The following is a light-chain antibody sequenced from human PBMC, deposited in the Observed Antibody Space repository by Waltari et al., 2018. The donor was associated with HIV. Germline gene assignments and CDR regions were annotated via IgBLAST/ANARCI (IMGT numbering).Light chain of an antibody. J-gene: IGLJ3*02. Sequence: QSVLTQPPSASGTPGQRVTISCSGSSSNIGRSYLYWYQQPPGTAPKLLIYGSNQRPSGVPDRFSGSKSGTSASLAISGLRSEDEADYYCAAWDDSLSGRVFGGGTKLTVL. CDR3: AAWDDSLSGRV. CDR1: SSNIGRSY. V-gene: IGLV1-47*01. CDR2: GSN.